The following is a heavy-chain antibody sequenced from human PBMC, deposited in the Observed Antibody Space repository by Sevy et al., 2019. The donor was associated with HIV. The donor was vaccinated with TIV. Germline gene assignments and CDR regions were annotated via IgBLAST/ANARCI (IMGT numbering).Heavy chain of an antibody. CDR1: GGTFSSYA. Sequence: ASVKVSCKASGGTFSSYAISWVRQAPGQGLEWMGGIIPIFGTANYAQKFQGRVTITADESTSTAYMELSSLRSEDTAVYYCARDGLGSSSWYHWFDPWGQGTLVTVSS. V-gene: IGHV1-69*13. J-gene: IGHJ5*02. D-gene: IGHD6-13*01. CDR2: IIPIFGTA. CDR3: ARDGLGSSSWYHWFDP.